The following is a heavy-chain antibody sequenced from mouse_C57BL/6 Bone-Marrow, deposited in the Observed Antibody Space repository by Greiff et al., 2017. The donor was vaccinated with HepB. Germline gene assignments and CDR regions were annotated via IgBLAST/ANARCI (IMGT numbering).Heavy chain of an antibody. D-gene: IGHD1-1*01. V-gene: IGHV5-9-1*02. Sequence: EVQVVESGEGLVKPGGSLKLSCAASGFTFSSYAMSWVRQTPEKRLEWVAYISSGGDYIYYADTVKGRFTISRDNARNTLYLQMSSLKSEDTAMYYCTRDRPITTVVATGYFDVWGTGTTVTVSS. CDR2: ISSGGDYI. CDR1: GFTFSSYA. CDR3: TRDRPITTVVATGYFDV. J-gene: IGHJ1*03.